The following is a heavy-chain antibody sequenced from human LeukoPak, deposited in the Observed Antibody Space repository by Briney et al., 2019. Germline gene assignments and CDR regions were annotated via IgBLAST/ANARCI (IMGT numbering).Heavy chain of an antibody. D-gene: IGHD6-13*01. J-gene: IGHJ4*02. V-gene: IGHV1-46*01. Sequence: ASVKVSCKASGYIFINYYSHWVRQAPGQGLEGMGLSNPNGAGTIYAQKFQGRATKTRDTSTRTFYMEVISLRSEDTAVYFCAREIGAAGQKAFDYWGQGTLVTVSS. CDR2: SNPNGAGT. CDR3: AREIGAAGQKAFDY. CDR1: GYIFINYY.